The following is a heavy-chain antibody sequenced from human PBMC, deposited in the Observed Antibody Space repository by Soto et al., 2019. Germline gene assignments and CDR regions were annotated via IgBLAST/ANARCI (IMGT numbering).Heavy chain of an antibody. J-gene: IGHJ4*02. V-gene: IGHV3-21*01. CDR3: ARVHYDILTGWVPFDY. CDR2: ISSSSSYI. D-gene: IGHD3-9*01. CDR1: GFTFSSYS. Sequence: PVGSLRLSCAASGFTFSSYSMNWVRQAPGKGLEWVSSISSSSSYIYYADSVKGRFTISRDNAKNSLYLQMNSLRAEDTAVYYCARVHYDILTGWVPFDYWGQGTLVTVSS.